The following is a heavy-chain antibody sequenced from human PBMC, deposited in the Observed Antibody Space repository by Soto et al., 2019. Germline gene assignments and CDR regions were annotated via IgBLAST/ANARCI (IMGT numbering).Heavy chain of an antibody. CDR1: GFTFSDYY. V-gene: IGHV3-11*05. CDR2: IAGTSYYT. D-gene: IGHD1-26*01. Sequence: QVQLVESGGGLVEPGGSLRLSCGASGFTFSDYYMTWIRQAPGKGLEWVSYIAGTSYYTNYADSVKGRFIISRDNAKSSLYLQMKGLRAEDTAVYYCARAKSSGRDDAFDICGQGTVVTVSS. CDR3: ARAKSSGRDDAFDI. J-gene: IGHJ3*02.